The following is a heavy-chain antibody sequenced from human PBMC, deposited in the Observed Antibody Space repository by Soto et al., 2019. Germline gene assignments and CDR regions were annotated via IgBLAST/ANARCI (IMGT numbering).Heavy chain of an antibody. J-gene: IGHJ3*02. Sequence: GGSLRLSCAASGFTFSSYGVHWVRQAPGKGLEWVAVIWYDGSNKYYADSVKGRFTISRDNSKNTLYLQMNSLRAEDTAVYYCAREMGPGGYHDAFDIWGQGTMVTVSS. V-gene: IGHV3-33*01. CDR3: AREMGPGGYHDAFDI. D-gene: IGHD2-8*02. CDR1: GFTFSSYG. CDR2: IWYDGSNK.